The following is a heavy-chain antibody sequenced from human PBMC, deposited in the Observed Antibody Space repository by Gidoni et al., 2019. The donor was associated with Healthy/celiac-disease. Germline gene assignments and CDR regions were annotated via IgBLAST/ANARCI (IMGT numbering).Heavy chain of an antibody. CDR1: GCPFCSYA. CDR3: ARSGLRVEYYYYGMDV. V-gene: IGHV3-64*01. Sequence: EVQLVESGGGLVQPEGSLRLSCAASGCPFCSYAMHWVRQAPGKGLEYVSAISSNGGSTYYANSVKGRFTIPGDNSKNTLYLQMGSLRAEDMAVYYCARSGLRVEYYYYGMDVWGQGTTVTVSS. CDR2: ISSNGGST. D-gene: IGHD5-12*01. J-gene: IGHJ6*02.